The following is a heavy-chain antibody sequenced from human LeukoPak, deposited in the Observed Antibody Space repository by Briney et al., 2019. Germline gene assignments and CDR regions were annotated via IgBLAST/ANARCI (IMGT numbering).Heavy chain of an antibody. J-gene: IGHJ4*02. Sequence: GGSLRLSCAASGFTFSSYSMNWVRQAPGKGLEWISGLSGSDDSTYYADSVMGRFTIYRDTSKNTLYLEMNSLRVDDTAMYYCVKEAPLSFDSLTGYGPSHPDCWGQGTLVTVSS. CDR3: VKEAPLSFDSLTGYGPSHPDC. CDR1: GFTFSSYS. D-gene: IGHD3-9*01. V-gene: IGHV3-23*01. CDR2: LSGSDDST.